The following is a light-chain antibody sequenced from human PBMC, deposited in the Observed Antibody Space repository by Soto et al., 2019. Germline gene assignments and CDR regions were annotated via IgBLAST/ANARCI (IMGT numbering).Light chain of an antibody. V-gene: IGLV2-11*01. CDR3: CSYAGSYTLI. CDR2: DVT. Sequence: QSALTQPRSVSGSPGQSVTISCTGTSSDVGAYNYVSWYQQDPGKAPKLMIYDVTKRPSGVPDRFSGSKSGNTASLPISGLQAEDEADYYCCSYAGSYTLIFGGGTKLTVL. CDR1: SSDVGAYNY. J-gene: IGLJ2*01.